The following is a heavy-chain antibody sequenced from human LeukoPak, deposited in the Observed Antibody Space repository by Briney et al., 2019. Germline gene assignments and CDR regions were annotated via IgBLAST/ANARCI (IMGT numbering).Heavy chain of an antibody. V-gene: IGHV1-2*02. J-gene: IGHJ4*02. Sequence: ASVKVSCKASGYTFTGYYMHWVRQAPGQGLEWMGWINPNSGGTNYAQKFQGRVTMTRDTSISTAYMELSRLRSDDTAVYYCARGRQVGATNPSDYWGQGTLVTVSS. D-gene: IGHD1-26*01. CDR3: ARGRQVGATNPSDY. CDR1: GYTFTGYY. CDR2: INPNSGGT.